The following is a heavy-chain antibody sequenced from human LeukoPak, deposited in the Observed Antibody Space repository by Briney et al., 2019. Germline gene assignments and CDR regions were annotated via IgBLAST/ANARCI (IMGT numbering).Heavy chain of an antibody. CDR2: ISGSGGST. J-gene: IGHJ4*02. V-gene: IGHV3-23*01. CDR3: AKVMKPADFDY. CDR1: GFTLSSYA. D-gene: IGHD2-8*01. Sequence: GGSLRLSCAASGFTLSSYAMSRVRQAPGKGLEWVSAISGSGGSTYYADSVKGRITISRDNSKNTLYLQMNSLRAEDTAVYYCAKVMKPADFDYWGQGTLVTVSS.